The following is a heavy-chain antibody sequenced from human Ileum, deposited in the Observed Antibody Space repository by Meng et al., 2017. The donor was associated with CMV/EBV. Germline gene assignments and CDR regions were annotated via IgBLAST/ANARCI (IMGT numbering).Heavy chain of an antibody. CDR1: GYTFTSYD. J-gene: IGHJ4*02. CDR3: ARRLAASGTTFGY. D-gene: IGHD6-13*01. CDR2: MNPNSGNT. V-gene: IGHV1-8*03. Sequence: ASGYTFTSYDINWVRQATGQGLEWMGWMNPNSGNTGYAQKFQGRVTITRNTSISTAYMELSSLRSEDTAVYYCARRLAASGTTFGYWGQGTLVTVSS.